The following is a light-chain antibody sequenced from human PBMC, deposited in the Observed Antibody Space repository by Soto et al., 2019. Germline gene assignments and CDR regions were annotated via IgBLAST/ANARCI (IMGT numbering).Light chain of an antibody. Sequence: AIQLTQSPSSLSSSAGERATLTCRASQGISSALAWYQQKPGKAPKLLIYDASSLESGVPSRFSGSGSGTDFTLTISSLQPEDFATYYCQQFNSYPTFGGGTKVEIK. CDR3: QQFNSYPT. CDR1: QGISSA. J-gene: IGKJ4*01. V-gene: IGKV1-13*02. CDR2: DAS.